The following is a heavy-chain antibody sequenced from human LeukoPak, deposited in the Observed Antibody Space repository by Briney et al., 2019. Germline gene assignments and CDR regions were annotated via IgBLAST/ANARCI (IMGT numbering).Heavy chain of an antibody. V-gene: IGHV6-1*01. CDR1: GDSVSSNSVT. J-gene: IGHJ4*02. CDR2: TYYRSQWKT. CDR3: ARATSMNFDY. Sequence: SQTLSLTCAISGDSVSSNSVTWNWIRQSPSRGLEWLGRTYYRSQWKTDYSASVKSRIAVTPDTSKNQFSLQLNSVTPEGTAVYYCARATSMNFDYWGQGALVTVSS.